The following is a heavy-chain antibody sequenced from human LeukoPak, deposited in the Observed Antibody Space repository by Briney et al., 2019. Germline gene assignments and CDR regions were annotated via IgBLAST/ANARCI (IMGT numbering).Heavy chain of an antibody. J-gene: IGHJ4*02. Sequence: ASVKVSCKASGYTFTSYDINWVRQATGQGLEWMGWMNPNSGNTGYAQKFQGRVTITRNTSISTAYMELSSLRSEDTAVYYCARRVDTAIPFDYWGQGTLVTVSS. CDR1: GYTFTSYD. D-gene: IGHD5-18*01. CDR2: MNPNSGNT. CDR3: ARRVDTAIPFDY. V-gene: IGHV1-8*03.